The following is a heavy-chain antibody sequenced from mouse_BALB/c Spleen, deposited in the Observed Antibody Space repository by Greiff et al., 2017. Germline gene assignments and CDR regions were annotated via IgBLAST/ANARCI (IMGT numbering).Heavy chain of an antibody. Sequence: EVKVEESGPELVKPGASVKISCKASGYSFTGYFMNWVMQSHGKSLEWIGRINPYNGDTFYNQKFKGKATLTVDKSSSTAHMELRSLASEDSAVYYCARSGDYFDYWGQGTTLTVSS. J-gene: IGHJ2*01. V-gene: IGHV1-20*02. D-gene: IGHD3-1*01. CDR2: INPYNGDT. CDR1: GYSFTGYF. CDR3: ARSGDYFDY.